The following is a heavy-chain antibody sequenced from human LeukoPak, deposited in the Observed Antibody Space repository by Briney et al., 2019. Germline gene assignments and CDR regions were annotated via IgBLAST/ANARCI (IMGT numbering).Heavy chain of an antibody. J-gene: IGHJ5*02. D-gene: IGHD3-3*01. CDR1: GGSISSSSYY. CDR3: ARDIMYYDFWSGYPNHNWFDP. Sequence: SETLSLTCTVSGGSISSSSYYWGWIRQPPGKGLEWIGSIYYSGSTYYNPSLKSRVTISVDTSKNQFSLKLSSVTAADTAVYYCARDIMYYDFWSGYPNHNWFDPWGQGTLVTVSS. V-gene: IGHV4-39*07. CDR2: IYYSGST.